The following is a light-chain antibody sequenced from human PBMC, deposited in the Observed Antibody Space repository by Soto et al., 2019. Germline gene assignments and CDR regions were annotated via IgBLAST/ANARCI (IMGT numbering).Light chain of an antibody. CDR3: CSYTASDIWV. CDR1: SSDVDGYNY. V-gene: IGLV2-14*01. J-gene: IGLJ3*02. Sequence: QSALTQPASVSGSPGQSITISCTGTSSDVDGYNYVSWYQYHPGKAPKLMIYDVNNRPSGVSNRFSGSKSGNTASLTISGLQAEDEADYFCCSYTASDIWVFGGGTKLTVL. CDR2: DVN.